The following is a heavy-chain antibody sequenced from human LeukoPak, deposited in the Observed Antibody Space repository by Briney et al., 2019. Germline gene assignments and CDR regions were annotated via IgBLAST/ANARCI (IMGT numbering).Heavy chain of an antibody. CDR1: GYTFTSYD. J-gene: IGHJ4*02. D-gene: IGHD1-14*01. V-gene: IGHV1-8*01. CDR3: AREPLRTEHIDY. CDR2: MNPNSGNT. Sequence: GASVKVSCKASGYTFTSYDINWVRQATGQGLEWMGWMNPNSGNTGYAQKFQGRVTMTSDTSTRTAYMELSSLRSEDSAVYYCAREPLRTEHIDYWGQGTLVTVSS.